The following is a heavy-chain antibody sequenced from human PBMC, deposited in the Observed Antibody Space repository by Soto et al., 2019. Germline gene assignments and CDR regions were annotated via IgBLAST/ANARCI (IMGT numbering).Heavy chain of an antibody. D-gene: IGHD6-13*01. Sequence: ASVKVSCKASGYTFTSYGISWVRQAPGQGLEWMGWISAYNGNTNYAQKLQGRVTMTTDTSTSTAYMELRSLRSDDTAVYYCARDQVPQLVRSDYYYYYGMDVWGQGTTVTVSS. J-gene: IGHJ6*02. CDR2: ISAYNGNT. CDR3: ARDQVPQLVRSDYYYYYGMDV. V-gene: IGHV1-18*04. CDR1: GYTFTSYG.